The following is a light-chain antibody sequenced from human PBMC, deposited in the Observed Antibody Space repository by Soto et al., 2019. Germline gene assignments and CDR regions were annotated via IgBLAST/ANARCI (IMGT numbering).Light chain of an antibody. CDR1: QSIGDS. V-gene: IGKV1-5*03. CDR3: LQYNHKYSWT. CDR2: KAS. Sequence: DIQMTQSPSTLSASVGDRVTITCRAGQSIGDSLAWYQQKPGKTPTLLIYKASTLQNGVPSRFSGSGSGTDFALTISSMQPDDFATYYSLQYNHKYSWTFGQGTKVEVK. J-gene: IGKJ1*01.